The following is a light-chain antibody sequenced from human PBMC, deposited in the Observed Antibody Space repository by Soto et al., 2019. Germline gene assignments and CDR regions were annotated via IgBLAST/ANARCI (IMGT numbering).Light chain of an antibody. CDR1: LSPLHSNGNTY. CDR3: VNAVQTLS. CDR2: SVS. V-gene: IGKV2-28*01. J-gene: IGKJ4*01. Sequence: DIVMTQSPLSLPVTPGEPASISCRSSLSPLHSNGNTYLDWYLQKPGQSPQLLIYSVSNRASGVPERFSGRGSGTDFTLTISRVEADDVGVYYCVNAVQTLSVVGGTKVE.